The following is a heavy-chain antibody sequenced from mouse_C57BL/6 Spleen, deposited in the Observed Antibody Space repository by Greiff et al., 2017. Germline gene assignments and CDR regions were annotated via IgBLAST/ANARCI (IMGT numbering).Heavy chain of an antibody. Sequence: EVKVVESGGGLVQPGGSMKLSCVASGFTFSNYWMNWVRQSPEKGLEWVAQIRLKSDNYATHYAESVKGRFTISRDDSKSSVYLQMNNLRAEDTGIYYCTGDDGYYTWFAYWGQGTLVTVSA. V-gene: IGHV6-3*01. J-gene: IGHJ3*01. CDR1: GFTFSNYW. CDR3: TGDDGYYTWFAY. CDR2: IRLKSDNYAT. D-gene: IGHD2-3*01.